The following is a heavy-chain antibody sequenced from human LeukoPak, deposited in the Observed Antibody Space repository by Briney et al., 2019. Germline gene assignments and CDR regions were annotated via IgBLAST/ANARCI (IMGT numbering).Heavy chain of an antibody. CDR1: GFTFSSYW. D-gene: IGHD4-11*01. J-gene: IGHJ4*02. Sequence: GSLRLSCAASGFTFSSYWMSWIRQPPGKGLEWIGYIYYSGSTNYNPSLKSRVTISVDTSKNQFSLKLSSVTAADTAVYYCARVPTYTNHFDYWGQGTLVTVSS. V-gene: IGHV4-59*01. CDR3: ARVPTYTNHFDY. CDR2: IYYSGST.